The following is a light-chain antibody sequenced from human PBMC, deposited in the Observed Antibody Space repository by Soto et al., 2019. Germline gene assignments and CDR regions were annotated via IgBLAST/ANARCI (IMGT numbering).Light chain of an antibody. J-gene: IGKJ2*01. CDR2: EAS. Sequence: DIQMTQSPSTLSASVGDRVTITCRASQSINNWLAWYQQKVGKAPKLLISEASDLESGVPSRFSGSGYGTEFTLTISSLQPDDYATYYCQQYNYCCTFGQGTKLEIK. CDR3: QQYNYCCT. V-gene: IGKV1-5*03. CDR1: QSINNW.